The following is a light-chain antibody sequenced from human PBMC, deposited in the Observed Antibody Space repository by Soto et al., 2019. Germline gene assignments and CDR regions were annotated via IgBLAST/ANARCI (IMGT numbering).Light chain of an antibody. J-gene: IGLJ1*01. CDR3: CSYAVGTTYV. V-gene: IGLV2-8*01. Sequence: QSVLTQPPSASGSPGQSVAISCTGTSSDVGGYNYVSWYQQHPGKAPKLMIYEVNKRPSGVPDRFSGSKSGNTASLTISGLQAEDEADYYCCSYAVGTTYVFGTGTKVTVL. CDR2: EVN. CDR1: SSDVGGYNY.